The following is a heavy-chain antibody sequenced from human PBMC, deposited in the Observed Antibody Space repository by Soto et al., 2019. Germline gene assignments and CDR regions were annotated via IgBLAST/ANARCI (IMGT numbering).Heavy chain of an antibody. CDR1: GGYFSPYF. CDR3: ARLASGWQYYYFDF. V-gene: IGHV4-34*01. D-gene: IGHD6-19*01. Sequence: PSETLSLTCAVYGGYFSPYFWSWIRQPPGKGLEWIGEINHSGSTNYNPSLTRRATLSVDTSKNQVSLKLTSVTAADTAVYYCARLASGWQYYYFDFWGRGTPVTVS. CDR2: INHSGST. J-gene: IGHJ2*01.